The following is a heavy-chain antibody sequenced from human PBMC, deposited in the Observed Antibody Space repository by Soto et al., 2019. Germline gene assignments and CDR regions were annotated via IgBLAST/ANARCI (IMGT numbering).Heavy chain of an antibody. CDR2: IYHSGST. J-gene: IGHJ4*02. CDR3: ARVASSIGAAGHIDY. CDR1: GGSISSSNW. V-gene: IGHV4-4*02. Sequence: SETLSLTCAVSGGSISSSNWWSWVRQPPGKGLEWIGEIYHSGSTNYNPSLKSRVTISVDKSKNQFSLKLSSVTAADTAVYYCARVASSIGAAGHIDYWGQGTLVTVSS. D-gene: IGHD6-13*01.